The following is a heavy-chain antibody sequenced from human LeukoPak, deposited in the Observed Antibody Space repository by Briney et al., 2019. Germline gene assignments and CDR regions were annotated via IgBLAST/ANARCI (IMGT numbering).Heavy chain of an antibody. CDR2: VYTSGST. CDR1: GGSISRGSYY. V-gene: IGHV4-61*02. D-gene: IGHD3-22*01. J-gene: IGHJ5*02. Sequence: SQTLSLTCTVSGGSISRGSYYWSWIRQPAGKGLEWIGRVYTSGSTNYNPSLKSRVTISVDTSKNQFSLKLSSVTAADTAVYYCAADYYDGWFDPWGQGTLVTVSS. CDR3: AADYYDGWFDP.